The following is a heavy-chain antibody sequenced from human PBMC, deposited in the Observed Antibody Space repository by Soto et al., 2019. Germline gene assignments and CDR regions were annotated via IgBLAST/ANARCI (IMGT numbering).Heavy chain of an antibody. D-gene: IGHD3-10*01. V-gene: IGHV4-30-4*01. CDR3: ARVGGFGATTIDY. J-gene: IGHJ4*02. CDR2: SYYRGST. Sequence: QVQLQESGPGLVKPSQTLSLTCTVSGGSISSVDYYLSWIRQPPGKGLEWIGYSYYRGSTYYNPSLKSRVTISVDTSKNQFSLKLSSVTAADTAVYYCARVGGFGATTIDYWGQGTLVTVSS. CDR1: GGSISSVDYY.